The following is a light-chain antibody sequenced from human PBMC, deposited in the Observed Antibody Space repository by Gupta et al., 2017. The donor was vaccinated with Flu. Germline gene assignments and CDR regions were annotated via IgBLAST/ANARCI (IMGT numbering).Light chain of an antibody. CDR2: DVT. CDR1: STDIGSYKY. Sequence: TSTDIGSYKYVSWYQQHPGKAPQLLIYDVTNRPSGVSTRFSGSKSGDTAPLTISGLQAEDEADYYCSSCTSSTTLVFGGGTRLTVL. V-gene: IGLV2-14*01. CDR3: SSCTSSTTLV. J-gene: IGLJ2*01.